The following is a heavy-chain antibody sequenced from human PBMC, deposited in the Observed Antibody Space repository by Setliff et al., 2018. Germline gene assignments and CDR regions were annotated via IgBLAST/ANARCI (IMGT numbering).Heavy chain of an antibody. V-gene: IGHV3-7*03. J-gene: IGHJ6*03. CDR1: GFTFSSYW. CDR3: TREASVDFWSGYPYYYYMDV. CDR2: IKQDGSEK. D-gene: IGHD3-3*01. Sequence: PGGSLRLSCAASGFTFSSYWMSWVRQAPGKGLEWVANIKQDGSEKYYVDSVKGRFTISRDNAKNSLYLQMNSLKTEDTAVYYCTREASVDFWSGYPYYYYMDVWGKGTTVTVSS.